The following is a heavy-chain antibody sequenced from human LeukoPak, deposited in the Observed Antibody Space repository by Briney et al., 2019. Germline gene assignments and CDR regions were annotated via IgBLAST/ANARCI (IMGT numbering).Heavy chain of an antibody. CDR3: ARDFGGYCSSTSCYQFDP. Sequence: ASVKVSCKASGGTFSSYAISWVRQAPGQGLEWMGGIIPIFGTANYAQKFQGRVTITADESTSTAYMELSSLRSEDTAVYYCARDFGGYCSSTSCYQFDPRGQGTLVTVSS. J-gene: IGHJ5*02. D-gene: IGHD2-2*01. CDR1: GGTFSSYA. V-gene: IGHV1-69*13. CDR2: IIPIFGTA.